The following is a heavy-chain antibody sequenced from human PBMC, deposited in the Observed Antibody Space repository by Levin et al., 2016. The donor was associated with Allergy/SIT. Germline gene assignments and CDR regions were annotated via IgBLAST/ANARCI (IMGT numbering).Heavy chain of an antibody. CDR2: IRSKAYGGTT. D-gene: IGHD3-10*01. CDR3: TRGFTINLDY. Sequence: WIRQPPGKGLEWVGFIRSKAYGGTTEYAASVKGRFTISRDDSKSIAYLQMNSLKTEDTAVYYCTRGFTINLDYWGQGTLVTVSS. J-gene: IGHJ4*02. V-gene: IGHV3-49*02.